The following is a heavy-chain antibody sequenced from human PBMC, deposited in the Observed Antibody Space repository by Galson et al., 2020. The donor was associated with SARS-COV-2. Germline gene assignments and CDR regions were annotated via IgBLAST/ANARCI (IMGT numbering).Heavy chain of an antibody. CDR3: ARGPGIGAKVLRGGMDV. J-gene: IGHJ6*02. CDR1: GGSFSGYY. Sequence: SETLSLTCAVYGGSFSGYYWSWIRQPPGKGLEWIGEINHSGSTNYNPSLKSRVTISVDTSKNQFSLKLSSVTAADTAVYYCARGPGIGAKVLRGGMDVWGQGTTVTVSS. D-gene: IGHD4-17*01. V-gene: IGHV4-34*01. CDR2: INHSGST.